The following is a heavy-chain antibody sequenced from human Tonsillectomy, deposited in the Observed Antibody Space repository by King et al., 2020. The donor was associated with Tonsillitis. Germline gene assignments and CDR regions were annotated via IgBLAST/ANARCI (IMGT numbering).Heavy chain of an antibody. CDR2: IDYSGST. CDR3: ARHLNPYWYFDL. V-gene: IGHV4-59*08. Sequence: VQLQESGPGLVKPSETLSLTCTVSGDSITNYYWSWIRQPPGKRLEWIGYIDYSGSTNYNPSLKSLVTMSVDTSKNQFSLKVNSVTAGDTAVYYCARHLNPYWYFDLWGRGTLVTVSS. J-gene: IGHJ2*01. CDR1: GDSITNYY.